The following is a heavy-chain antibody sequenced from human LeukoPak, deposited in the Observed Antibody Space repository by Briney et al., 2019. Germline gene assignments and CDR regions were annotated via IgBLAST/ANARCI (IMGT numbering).Heavy chain of an antibody. CDR1: GGSFSGYY. J-gene: IGHJ4*02. CDR3: ARGPYCSGGSCYRARYYFDY. Sequence: PSEILSLTCAVYGGSFSGYYWSWIRQPPGKGLEWIGEINHSGSTNYNPSLKSRVTISVDTSKNQFSLKLSSVTAADTAVYYCARGPYCSGGSCYRARYYFDYWGQGTLVTVSS. V-gene: IGHV4-34*01. D-gene: IGHD2-15*01. CDR2: INHSGST.